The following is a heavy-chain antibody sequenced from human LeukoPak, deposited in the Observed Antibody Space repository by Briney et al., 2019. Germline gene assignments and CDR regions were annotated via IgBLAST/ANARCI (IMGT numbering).Heavy chain of an antibody. J-gene: IGHJ4*01. V-gene: IGHV5-51*01. CDR2: IYPGDSDT. Sequence: GESLKISCQGSGYSFTSYWIGWVRQMSGKGLEWMGMIYPGDSDTRYSPSFQGQVTISADKSISTAFLQWSSLKASDTAMYYCVREGGEQQVDYWGQGTLVTVSS. CDR1: GYSFTSYW. D-gene: IGHD3-10*01. CDR3: VREGGEQQVDY.